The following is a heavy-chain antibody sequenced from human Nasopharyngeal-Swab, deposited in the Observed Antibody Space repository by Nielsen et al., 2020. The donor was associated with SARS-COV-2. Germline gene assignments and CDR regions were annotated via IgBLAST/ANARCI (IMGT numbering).Heavy chain of an antibody. CDR1: GFTFSSYG. Sequence: GGSLRLSCAASGFTFSSYGMHWVRQAPGKGLEWVALISYDGSNKYYADSVKGRFTISRDNSKNTLYLQMSSLRAEDTAVYYCAKVYGGSEFDPWGQGTLVTVSS. V-gene: IGHV3-30*18. CDR3: AKVYGGSEFDP. D-gene: IGHD4-23*01. CDR2: ISYDGSNK. J-gene: IGHJ5*02.